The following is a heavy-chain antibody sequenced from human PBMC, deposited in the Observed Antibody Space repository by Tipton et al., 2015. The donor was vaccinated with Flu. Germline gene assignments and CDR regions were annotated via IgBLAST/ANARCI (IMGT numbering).Heavy chain of an antibody. J-gene: IGHJ4*02. V-gene: IGHV3-15*01. CDR2: SRSKLDGGSI. D-gene: IGHD5-18*01. Sequence: SLRLSCVASGFTFSSAYMNWLRQAPGKGLEWVGRSRSKLDGGSIDYSPPVKDRFIISRDDSKSTLYLQMNSLKTEDSAVYYCAAVSLVWDGYIVPYYFDRWGRGTLVTVSS. CDR3: AAVSLVWDGYIVPYYFDR. CDR1: GFTFSSAY.